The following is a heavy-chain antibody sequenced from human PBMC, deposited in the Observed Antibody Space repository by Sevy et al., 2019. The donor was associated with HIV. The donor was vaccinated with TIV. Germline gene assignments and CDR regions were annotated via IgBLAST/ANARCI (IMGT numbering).Heavy chain of an antibody. V-gene: IGHV3-30*02. CDR2: ISFDGLTE. CDR1: GFMFSTFG. J-gene: IGHJ5*02. D-gene: IGHD2-8*01. CDR3: ARDRWCSHTKCHNWFDP. Sequence: GGSLSLSCGASGFMFSTFGMHWVRQAPGKGPEWVAFISFDGLTEYYADSVKGRFTVSRDNSNNILFLEVNSLRAEDTGVYYCARDRWCSHTKCHNWFDPWGQGTRVTVSS.